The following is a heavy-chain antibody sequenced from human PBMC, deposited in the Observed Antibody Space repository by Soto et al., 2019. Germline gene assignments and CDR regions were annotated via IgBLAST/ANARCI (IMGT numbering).Heavy chain of an antibody. CDR3: ARRGQYCATSTCRFDP. Sequence: GESLKISCKASGYSFSDYWSGWVRQMPGRGLEWMGIIYPGDSDTRYSASFQGQVTISADKSISTTFLRWSSLKASDTAMYYCARRGQYCATSTCRFDPWGQGTPVTVSS. CDR1: GYSFSDYW. V-gene: IGHV5-51*01. D-gene: IGHD2-8*01. J-gene: IGHJ5*02. CDR2: IYPGDSDT.